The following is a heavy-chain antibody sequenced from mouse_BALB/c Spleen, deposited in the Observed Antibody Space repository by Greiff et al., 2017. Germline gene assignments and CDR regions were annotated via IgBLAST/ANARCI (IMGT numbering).Heavy chain of an antibody. J-gene: IGHJ2*01. D-gene: IGHD2-14*01. CDR1: GYSFTSYW. CDR2: IYPGNSDT. Sequence: VQLQQSGTVLARPGASVKMSCKASGYSFTSYWMHWVKQRPGQGLEWIGAIYPGNSDTSYNQKFKGKAKLTAVTSASTAYMELSSLTNEDSAVYYCTRRGYRPTFDYWGQGTTLTVSS. CDR3: TRRGYRPTFDY. V-gene: IGHV1-5*01.